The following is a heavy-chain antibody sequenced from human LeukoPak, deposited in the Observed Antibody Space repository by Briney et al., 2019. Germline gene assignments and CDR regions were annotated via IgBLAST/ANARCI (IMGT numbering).Heavy chain of an antibody. V-gene: IGHV3-30-3*01. D-gene: IGHD6-19*01. J-gene: IGHJ4*02. CDR2: ISYDGSNK. Sequence: PGRSLRLSCEASGFTFSTYAMHWDRQAPGKGLEWVAVISYDGSNKYYADSVKGRFTISRDNSKNTLYLQMNSLRAEDTAVHYCARDPLRSGWYGYFDYWGQGTLVTVSS. CDR3: ARDPLRSGWYGYFDY. CDR1: GFTFSTYA.